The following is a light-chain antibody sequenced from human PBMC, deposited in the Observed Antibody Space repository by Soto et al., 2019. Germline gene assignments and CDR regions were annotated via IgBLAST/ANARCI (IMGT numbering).Light chain of an antibody. Sequence: QSALTQPASVSGSPGQSITISCTGTSSDIGGYNYVSWYQQHPGKAPKLIIHDVTNRPSGVSNHFSGSKSGNTASLTISGLQAEDEAAYYCSSYTRSSTWVFGGGTKLTVL. CDR2: DVT. J-gene: IGLJ3*02. CDR3: SSYTRSSTWV. CDR1: SSDIGGYNY. V-gene: IGLV2-14*03.